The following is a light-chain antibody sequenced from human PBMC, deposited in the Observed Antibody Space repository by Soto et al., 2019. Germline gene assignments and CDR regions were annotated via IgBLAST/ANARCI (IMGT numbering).Light chain of an antibody. CDR1: QSITNY. Sequence: DLQLTQSPSSPSASAGDRVTITCRASQSITNYLNWYQQKPGKAPQLLIYTASNLQSGVPARFIGSGSGTDFTLTISSLQREDFATYYCQQSYGTQYTFGQGTRLEI. CDR2: TAS. V-gene: IGKV1-39*01. J-gene: IGKJ2*01. CDR3: QQSYGTQYT.